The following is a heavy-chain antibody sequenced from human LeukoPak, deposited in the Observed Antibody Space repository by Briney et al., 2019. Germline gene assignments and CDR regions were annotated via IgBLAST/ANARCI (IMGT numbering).Heavy chain of an antibody. V-gene: IGHV4-38-2*01. D-gene: IGHD3-10*01. CDR3: ARGVRGLWFGELLYTNYYFDY. CDR1: GYSISSGYY. CDR2: IYHSGST. J-gene: IGHJ4*02. Sequence: SETLSLTCAFSGYSISSGYYWGWIRQPPGKGLEWIGSIYHSGSTYYNPSLKSRVTISVDTSKNQFSLKLSSVTAADTAVYYCARGVRGLWFGELLYTNYYFDYWGQGTLVTVSS.